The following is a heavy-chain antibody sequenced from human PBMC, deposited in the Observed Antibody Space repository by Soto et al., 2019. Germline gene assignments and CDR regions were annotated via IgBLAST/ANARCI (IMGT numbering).Heavy chain of an antibody. CDR3: ARYYYDSSGYSFDY. CDR2: ISGSGGST. Sequence: PGGSLILSCAASGFTFSSYAMSLVRQAPGKGLEWVSAISGSGGSTYYADSVKGRFTISRDNSKNTLYLQMNSLRAEDTAVYYCARYYYDSSGYSFDYWGQGTLVTVSS. J-gene: IGHJ4*02. CDR1: GFTFSSYA. D-gene: IGHD3-22*01. V-gene: IGHV3-23*01.